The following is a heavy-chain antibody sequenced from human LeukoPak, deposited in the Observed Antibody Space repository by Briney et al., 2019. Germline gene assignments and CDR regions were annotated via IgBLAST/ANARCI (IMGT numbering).Heavy chain of an antibody. D-gene: IGHD3-3*01. CDR1: GYTFTSYD. CDR2: MNPNSGNT. Sequence: GASVKVSCKASGYTFTSYDINWVRQATGQGLEWMGWMNPNSGNTGYAQKFQGRVTMTRNTSISTAYMELSSLRSEDTAVYYCARGPLYVGYYDFWSGYYGTDYWGQGTLVTVSP. J-gene: IGHJ4*02. CDR3: ARGPLYVGYYDFWSGYYGTDY. V-gene: IGHV1-8*01.